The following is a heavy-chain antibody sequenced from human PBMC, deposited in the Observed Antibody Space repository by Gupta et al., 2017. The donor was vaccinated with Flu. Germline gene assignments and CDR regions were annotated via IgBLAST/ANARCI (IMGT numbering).Heavy chain of an antibody. V-gene: IGHV1-2*06. CDR2: INPNRGDT. J-gene: IGHJ3*01. CDR3: TRVQYEMVNGIFRLGAFDV. Sequence: RQAPGQRLEWMGRINPNRGDTSYSENFQGRVTMTRDTSISTAYLELSGLRSDDTAVYFCTRVQYEMVNGIFRLGAFDVWGQGTMVIVSS. D-gene: IGHD1-20*01.